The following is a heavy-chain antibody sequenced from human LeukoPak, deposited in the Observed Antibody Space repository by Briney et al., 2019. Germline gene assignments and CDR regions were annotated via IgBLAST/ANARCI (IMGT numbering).Heavy chain of an antibody. V-gene: IGHV4-39*07. CDR3: ARETASIAVAGTGREDAFDI. Sequence: PSETLSLTCNVFGGSINDPNYYWGWIRQSPGKELEWIGSLFYDGTTYYNPSLKSRVTISVDTSKNQFSLKLSSVTAADTAVYYCARETASIAVAGTGREDAFDIWGQGTMVTVSS. CDR2: LFYDGTT. D-gene: IGHD6-19*01. CDR1: GGSINDPNYY. J-gene: IGHJ3*02.